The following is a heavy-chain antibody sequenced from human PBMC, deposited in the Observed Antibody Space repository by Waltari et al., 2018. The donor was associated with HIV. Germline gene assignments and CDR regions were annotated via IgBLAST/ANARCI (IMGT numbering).Heavy chain of an antibody. J-gene: IGHJ1*01. Sequence: QVHLIQSAFDMKRPGASVTIACKVSGNPLSDLSMQWVRQGPGHRLEWMGGFDPKNGKPVYSQRFWGRVSLAEDTSEDTAYLELNRLTSDDTAVYYCVTLYKQSPLYSNFWGQGTLVTVSP. CDR2: FDPKNGKP. D-gene: IGHD2-15*01. V-gene: IGHV1-24*01. CDR1: GNPLSDLS. CDR3: VTLYKQSPLYSNF.